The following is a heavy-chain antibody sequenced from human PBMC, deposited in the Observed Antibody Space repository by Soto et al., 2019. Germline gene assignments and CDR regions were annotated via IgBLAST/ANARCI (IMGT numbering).Heavy chain of an antibody. Sequence: GGSLRLSCAASGFTLTFCSMSWVRQTPGKGLEWVSALSRSGGATYYADSVKGRFTISRDTSKNTLYLQMSDLRAEDTAIYYCAKGDMATIRNSFDPWGQGTLVTVSS. J-gene: IGHJ5*02. D-gene: IGHD5-12*01. CDR1: GFTLTFCS. CDR2: LSRSGGAT. V-gene: IGHV3-23*01. CDR3: AKGDMATIRNSFDP.